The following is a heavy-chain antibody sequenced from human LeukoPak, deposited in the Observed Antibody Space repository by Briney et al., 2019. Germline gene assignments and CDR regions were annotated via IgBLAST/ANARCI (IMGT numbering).Heavy chain of an antibody. V-gene: IGHV1-8*01. D-gene: IGHD3-3*01. Sequence: ASVKLSCKASGYTFTIYDINWVRQATGQGLEWKGWMNPNNGNTGYAQKFQGRVTMARNTSISTAYMELSSLRSEDTAVYYCERGALTIVGVVIPATWVNWFDLWGQGTLVTVSS. CDR2: MNPNNGNT. CDR3: ERGALTIVGVVIPATWVNWFDL. J-gene: IGHJ5*02. CDR1: GYTFTIYD.